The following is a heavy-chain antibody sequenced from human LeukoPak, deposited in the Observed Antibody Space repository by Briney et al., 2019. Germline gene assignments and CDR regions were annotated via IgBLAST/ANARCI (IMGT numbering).Heavy chain of an antibody. V-gene: IGHV4-39*01. CDR3: ARHSRLLQSFYFDY. CDR2: IYYSGST. CDR1: GGSISSSSYY. D-gene: IGHD5-24*01. J-gene: IGHJ4*02. Sequence: SETLSLTCTVSGGSISSSSYYWGWTRQPPGKGLEWIGSIYYSGSTYYNPSLKSRVTISVDTSKNQFSLKLSSVTAADTAVYYCARHSRLLQSFYFDYWGQGTLVTVSS.